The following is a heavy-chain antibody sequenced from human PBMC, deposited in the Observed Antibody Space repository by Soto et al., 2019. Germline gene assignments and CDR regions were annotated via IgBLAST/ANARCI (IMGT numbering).Heavy chain of an antibody. CDR2: FYSGGST. D-gene: IGHD6-6*01. Sequence: QVQLQESGPRLVKPSQTLSLSCAVSGGSIISASYSWNWIRQSPGRGLEWFGHFYSGGSTYYNPSLKRRVSISVDTSNNQFSLKLTSVTAADTAVYFCAREDAARIERWFDAWGQGILVTVSS. J-gene: IGHJ5*02. CDR1: GGSIISASYS. CDR3: AREDAARIERWFDA. V-gene: IGHV4-31*11.